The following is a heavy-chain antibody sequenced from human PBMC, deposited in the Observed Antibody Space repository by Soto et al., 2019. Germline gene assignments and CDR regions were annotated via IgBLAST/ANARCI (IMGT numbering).Heavy chain of an antibody. Sequence: EVQLVESGGGLVKPGESLRLSCAASGFTFSTYNMNWVRQAPGKGLEWVPTISSDSIYIYYADSLRGRFTISRDNDRDSLYLQMSSLTVEDTAVYYCARVDRRGVALAGMEINFWGQGTLVTVSS. CDR3: ARVDRRGVALAGMEINF. J-gene: IGHJ4*02. D-gene: IGHD6-19*01. CDR2: ISSDSIYI. V-gene: IGHV3-21*02. CDR1: GFTFSTYN.